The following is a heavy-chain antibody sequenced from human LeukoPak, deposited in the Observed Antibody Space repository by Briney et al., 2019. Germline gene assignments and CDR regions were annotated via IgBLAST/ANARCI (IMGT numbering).Heavy chain of an antibody. CDR3: ARDGYSGNDGL. CDR1: GGSISSSSYY. CDR2: IYYSGST. Sequence: SETLSLTCTVSGGSISSSSYYWGWIRQPPGKGLEWIRYIYYSGSTNYNPSLKSRVTISVDTSKNQFSLKLSSVTAADTAVYYCARDGYSGNDGLWGQGTLVTVSS. D-gene: IGHD5-12*01. V-gene: IGHV4-61*01. J-gene: IGHJ4*02.